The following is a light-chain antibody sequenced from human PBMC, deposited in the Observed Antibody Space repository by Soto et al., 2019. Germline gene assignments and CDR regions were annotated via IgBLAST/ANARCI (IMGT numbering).Light chain of an antibody. CDR1: QSISNY. CDR3: QQSYSTART. V-gene: IGKV1-39*01. Sequence: DIQMTQSPSSLSASVGDRVTITCRASQSISNYLNWYQQKPGKAPNLLIYAVSSLRSGVPSRFSGRGSGTYFTLTISSLQPEDFATYYCQQSYSTARTFGPGTKLGIK. CDR2: AVS. J-gene: IGKJ2*01.